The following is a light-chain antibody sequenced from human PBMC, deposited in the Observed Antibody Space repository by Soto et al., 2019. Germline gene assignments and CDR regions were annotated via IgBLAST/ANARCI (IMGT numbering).Light chain of an antibody. CDR1: SSNIGKNA. CDR3: GARLNSLSRSWV. Sequence: QSVLTQPPSVSEAPRQRVTISCSGNSSNIGKNAVNWYQHLPGKAPKLLIYYDDLLPSGVSDRFSGSKSGTSASLAISGLQSDDEGDYYCGARLNSLSRSWVFGGGTKLTVL. V-gene: IGLV1-36*01. J-gene: IGLJ3*02. CDR2: YDD.